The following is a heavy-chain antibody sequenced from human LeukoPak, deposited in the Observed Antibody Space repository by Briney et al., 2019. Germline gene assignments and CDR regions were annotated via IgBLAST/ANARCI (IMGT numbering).Heavy chain of an antibody. Sequence: SETLSLTCAVYGGSFSGYYWSWIRQPPGKGLEWIGEINHSGSTNYNPSLKSRVTISVDTSKNQFSLKLSSVTAADTAVYYCARGFEYSISSGFDYWGQGTLVTVSS. D-gene: IGHD6-6*01. V-gene: IGHV4-34*01. CDR1: GGSFSGYY. CDR3: ARGFEYSISSGFDY. CDR2: INHSGST. J-gene: IGHJ4*02.